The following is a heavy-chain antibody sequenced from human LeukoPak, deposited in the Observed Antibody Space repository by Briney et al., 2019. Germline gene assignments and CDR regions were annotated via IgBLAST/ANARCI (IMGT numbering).Heavy chain of an antibody. CDR1: GYTSTSPD. Sequence: GASVKVSCKASGYTSTSPDINWVRQATGRGLEWLGWMNPRDNTGYAQKFQGRVTLTRDKSINTAYMELSSLRSEDTAVYYCARSAPDTAMAGLDYWGQGTLVTVSS. V-gene: IGHV1-8*01. CDR2: MNPRDNT. D-gene: IGHD5-18*01. J-gene: IGHJ4*02. CDR3: ARSAPDTAMAGLDY.